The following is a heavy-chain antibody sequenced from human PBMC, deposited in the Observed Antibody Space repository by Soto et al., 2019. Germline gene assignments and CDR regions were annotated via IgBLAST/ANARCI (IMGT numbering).Heavy chain of an antibody. CDR1: GGSISSSSYY. J-gene: IGHJ4*02. Sequence: QLQLQESGPGLVKPSETLSLTCTVSGGSISSSSYYWGWIRQPPGKGLEWIGSIYYSGSTYYNPSLKSRVPISVDTSKNQFSLKLSSVTAADTAVYYCARLRGYCSGGSCYHDYWGQGTLVTVSS. CDR3: ARLRGYCSGGSCYHDY. CDR2: IYYSGST. D-gene: IGHD2-15*01. V-gene: IGHV4-39*01.